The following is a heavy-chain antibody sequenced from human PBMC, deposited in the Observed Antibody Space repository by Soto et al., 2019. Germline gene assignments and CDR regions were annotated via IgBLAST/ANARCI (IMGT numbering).Heavy chain of an antibody. J-gene: IGHJ4*02. V-gene: IGHV3-43*02. Sequence: EVQLVQSGGGVVRPGGSLRLSCAASGFTFKDYALHWVRQSSGKSPEWVSLINADGSDTYYADSVKGRFTISRDNNKHSLYLQMNSLRPEDTAIYFCAKARFYFDSSPYDSWGQGTLVTVTS. CDR1: GFTFKDYA. CDR2: INADGSDT. CDR3: AKARFYFDSSPYDS. D-gene: IGHD1-26*01.